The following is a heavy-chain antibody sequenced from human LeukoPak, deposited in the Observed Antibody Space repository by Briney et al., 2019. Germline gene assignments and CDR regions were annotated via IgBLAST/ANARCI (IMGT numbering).Heavy chain of an antibody. V-gene: IGHV3-30*03. Sequence: PGGSLRLSCAASGFTFSSYGMPWVRQAPGKGLEWVAVISYDGSNKYYADSVKGRFTISRDNSKNTLYLQMNSLRAEDTAVYYCVGGYSYGEDAFDIWGQGTMVTVSS. D-gene: IGHD5-18*01. CDR2: ISYDGSNK. CDR1: GFTFSSYG. J-gene: IGHJ3*02. CDR3: VGGYSYGEDAFDI.